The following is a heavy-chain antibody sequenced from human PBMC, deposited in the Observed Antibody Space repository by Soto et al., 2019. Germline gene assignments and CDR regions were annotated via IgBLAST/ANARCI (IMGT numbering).Heavy chain of an antibody. V-gene: IGHV3-30*18. Sequence: PGGSLRLSCAASGFTFSSYGMHWVRQAPGKGLEWVAVISYDGSNKYYADSVKGRFTISRDNSKNTLYLQMNSLRAGDTAVYYCAKDLAAAVGDNWFDPWGQGTLVTVSS. J-gene: IGHJ5*02. CDR3: AKDLAAAVGDNWFDP. D-gene: IGHD2-15*01. CDR2: ISYDGSNK. CDR1: GFTFSSYG.